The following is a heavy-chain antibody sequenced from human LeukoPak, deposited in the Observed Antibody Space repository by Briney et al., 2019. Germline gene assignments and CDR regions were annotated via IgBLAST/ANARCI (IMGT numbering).Heavy chain of an antibody. CDR1: GGSISSYY. V-gene: IGHV4-59*01. D-gene: IGHD6-13*01. Sequence: PSETLSLTCTVSGGSISSYYWNWIRQPPGKGLEWIGYIYYSGSTNYNPSLKSRVTISVDTSKNQFSLKLSSVTAADTAVYYCARAVSWTDYYYYMDVWGKGTTVTVSS. J-gene: IGHJ6*03. CDR2: IYYSGST. CDR3: ARAVSWTDYYYYMDV.